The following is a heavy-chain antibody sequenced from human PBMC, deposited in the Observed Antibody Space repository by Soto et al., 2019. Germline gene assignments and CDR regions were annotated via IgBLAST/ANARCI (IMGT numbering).Heavy chain of an antibody. CDR2: MNAGNGNT. J-gene: IGHJ4*02. V-gene: IGHV1-3*01. CDR3: ARDLGVGAASDY. D-gene: IGHD1-26*01. CDR1: RYTFTSYA. Sequence: QVQLVQSGAEVKKPGASVKVSCKASRYTFTSYAMHWVRQAPGQRLEWMGWMNAGNGNTKYSQKFQGRVTITRDTSASTAYMELSSLISEDTAVYYCARDLGVGAASDYWGQGTLVTVSS.